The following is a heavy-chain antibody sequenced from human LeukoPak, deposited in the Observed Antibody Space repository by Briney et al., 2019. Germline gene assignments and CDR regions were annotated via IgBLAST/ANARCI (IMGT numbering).Heavy chain of an antibody. J-gene: IGHJ5*02. D-gene: IGHD1-14*01. CDR2: INHSGST. CDR1: GGSFSGYY. Sequence: PSETLSLTCAVYGGSFSGYYWSWIRQPPGKGLEWIGEINHSGSTNYNPSLKSRVTISVDTSKNQFSLKLSSVTAADTAVYYCARGLPENWFGPWGQGTLVTVSS. V-gene: IGHV4-34*01. CDR3: ARGLPENWFGP.